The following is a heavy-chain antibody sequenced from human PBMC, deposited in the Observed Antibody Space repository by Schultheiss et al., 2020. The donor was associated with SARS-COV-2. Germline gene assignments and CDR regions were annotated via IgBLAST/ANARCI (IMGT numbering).Heavy chain of an antibody. D-gene: IGHD2-2*01. Sequence: GGSLRLSCAASGFTFSYYYMSGVRQAPGKGLEWVSSITGSSRYMYYADSVKGRFIISRDNAKNSVYLQMNSLRAEDTAVYYCARDSGDSTLSYFYNMDVWGQGATVTVSS. V-gene: IGHV3-21*01. CDR3: ARDSGDSTLSYFYNMDV. CDR2: ITGSSRYM. J-gene: IGHJ6*03. CDR1: GFTFSYYY.